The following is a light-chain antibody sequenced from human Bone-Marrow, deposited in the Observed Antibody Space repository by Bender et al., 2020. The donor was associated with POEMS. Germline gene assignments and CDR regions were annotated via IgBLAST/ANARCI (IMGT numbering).Light chain of an antibody. CDR1: NSNIGAGYD. CDR3: QSYDNSLGGWV. Sequence: QSVLTQPPAVSGAPGQSVTISCTGSNSNIGAGYDVHWYQQLPGAAPKLLIYANSNRPSGVPDRFSGSKSGTSASLAITGLQAEDEADYYCQSYDNSLGGWVFGGGTKLTVL. CDR2: ANS. V-gene: IGLV1-40*01. J-gene: IGLJ3*02.